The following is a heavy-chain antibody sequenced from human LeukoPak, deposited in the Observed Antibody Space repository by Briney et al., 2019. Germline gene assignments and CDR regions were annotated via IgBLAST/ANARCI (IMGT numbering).Heavy chain of an antibody. CDR2: IRSKANSYAT. V-gene: IGHV3-73*01. J-gene: IGHJ4*02. CDR1: GFTFSGSA. CDR3: TSPQLFGIV. Sequence: GGSLRLSCAASGFTFSGSAMHWVRQASGKGLEWVGRIRSKANSYATAYAASVKGRFTISRDDSENTAYLQMNSLKTEDTAVYYCTSPQLFGIVWGQGTLVTVSS. D-gene: IGHD2-21*01.